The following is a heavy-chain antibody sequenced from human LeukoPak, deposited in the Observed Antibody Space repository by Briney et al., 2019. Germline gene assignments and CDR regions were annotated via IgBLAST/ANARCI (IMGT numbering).Heavy chain of an antibody. D-gene: IGHD6-13*01. J-gene: IGHJ4*02. CDR2: INPSGGST. Sequence: ASVKVSCKASGYTFTSYYMHWVRQAPGQGLEWMGIINPSGGSTNYAQKFQGWVTMTRDTSISTAYMELSRLRSDDTAVYYCARNLAAAAYDYWGQGTLVTVSS. V-gene: IGHV1-2*04. CDR3: ARNLAAAAYDY. CDR1: GYTFTSYY.